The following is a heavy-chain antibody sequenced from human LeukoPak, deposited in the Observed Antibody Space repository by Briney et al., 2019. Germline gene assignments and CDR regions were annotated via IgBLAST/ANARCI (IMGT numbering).Heavy chain of an antibody. V-gene: IGHV3-23*01. D-gene: IGHD3-22*01. Sequence: GGSLRLLCPVSGLTFSSHAMSWVRQAPGRGLEWVSVISTSGESAYYADSVKGRFTISRDNSKNTLYLQMNSLRAEDTAVHYCAKHRGSGYHYFDYWGQGTLVTVSS. CDR3: AKHRGSGYHYFDY. CDR1: GLTFSSHA. J-gene: IGHJ4*02. CDR2: ISTSGESA.